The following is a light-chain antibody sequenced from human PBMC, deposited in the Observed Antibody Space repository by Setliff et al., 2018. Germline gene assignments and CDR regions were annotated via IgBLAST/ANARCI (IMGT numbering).Light chain of an antibody. Sequence: QSVLTQPASVSGSPGQSITISCTGPSSDIGGYNYVSWYQHHPGKPPKLMIFEVTKRPSGVSDRFSGSKSGNTASLTISGLQPEDEADYYCLSYTSETTHALFGGGTKVTV. CDR3: LSYTSETTHAL. V-gene: IGLV2-14*01. CDR2: EVT. CDR1: SSDIGGYNY. J-gene: IGLJ2*01.